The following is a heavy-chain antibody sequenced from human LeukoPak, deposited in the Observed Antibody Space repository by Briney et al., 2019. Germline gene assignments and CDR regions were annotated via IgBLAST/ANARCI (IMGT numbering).Heavy chain of an antibody. Sequence: ASVKVSCKASGNTFTNYYMHWVRQAPGQGLEWMGIINPSGGSTSYAQKFQGRVTITADKSTSTAYMELSSLRSEDTAVYYCARGYCSGGSCYFDYWGQGTLVTVSS. V-gene: IGHV1-46*01. CDR2: INPSGGST. D-gene: IGHD2-15*01. J-gene: IGHJ4*02. CDR1: GNTFTNYY. CDR3: ARGYCSGGSCYFDY.